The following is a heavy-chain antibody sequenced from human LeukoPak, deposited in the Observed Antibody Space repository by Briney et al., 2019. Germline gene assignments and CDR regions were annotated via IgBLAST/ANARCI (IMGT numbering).Heavy chain of an antibody. V-gene: IGHV3-7*01. CDR1: VFTFSSYR. CDR3: ARDPYSSGWPSYYYYGMDV. D-gene: IGHD6-19*01. Sequence: GGSLRLSCAASVFTFSSYRMSWVRQAPGKGLEWVANIKQGGRDKYYVDSVKGRFTISRDNAKNSLYLQMNSLRAKDTAVYYCARDPYSSGWPSYYYYGMDVWGQGTTVTVSS. CDR2: IKQGGRDK. J-gene: IGHJ6*02.